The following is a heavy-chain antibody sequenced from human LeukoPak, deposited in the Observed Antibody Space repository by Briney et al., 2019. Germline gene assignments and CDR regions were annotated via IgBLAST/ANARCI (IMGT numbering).Heavy chain of an antibody. Sequence: GASVKVSCKASGYTFTGYYMHWVRQAPGQGLEWMGWINPNSGDTNYAQKFQGWVTMTRDTSISTAYMELSRLRSDDTAVYYCARDLRRGYDSSGYYGYWGQGTLVTVSS. CDR2: INPNSGDT. D-gene: IGHD3-22*01. CDR3: ARDLRRGYDSSGYYGY. CDR1: GYTFTGYY. V-gene: IGHV1-2*04. J-gene: IGHJ4*02.